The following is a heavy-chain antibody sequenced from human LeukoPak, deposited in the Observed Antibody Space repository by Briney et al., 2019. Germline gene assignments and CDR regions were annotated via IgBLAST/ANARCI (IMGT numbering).Heavy chain of an antibody. D-gene: IGHD1-20*01. J-gene: IGHJ3*02. V-gene: IGHV4-61*02. CDR2: IYTSGST. CDR3: ARVKYNWNGDAFDI. Sequence: SQTLSLTCTVSGGSISSGSYYWSWIRQPAGKGLEWIGRIYTSGSTNYNPSLKSRVTISVDTSRNQFSLKLSSVTAADTAVYYCARVKYNWNGDAFDIWGQGTMVTVSS. CDR1: GGSISSGSYY.